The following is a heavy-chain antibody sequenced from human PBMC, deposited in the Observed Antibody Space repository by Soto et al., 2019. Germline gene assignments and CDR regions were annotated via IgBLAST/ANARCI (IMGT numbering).Heavy chain of an antibody. J-gene: IGHJ2*01. D-gene: IGHD6-13*01. Sequence: GGSLRLSCAASGFTFSSYAMSWVRQAPGKGLEWVSAISGSGGSTYYADSVKGRFTISRDNSKNTLYLQMNSLRAEDTAVYYCAKDRLLWGLAAAGTVYFDLWGRGTLVTVSS. V-gene: IGHV3-23*01. CDR3: AKDRLLWGLAAAGTVYFDL. CDR1: GFTFSSYA. CDR2: ISGSGGST.